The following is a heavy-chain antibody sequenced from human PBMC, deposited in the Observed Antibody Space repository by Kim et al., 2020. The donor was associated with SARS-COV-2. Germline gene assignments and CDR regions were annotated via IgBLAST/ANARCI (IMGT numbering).Heavy chain of an antibody. CDR3: ATSGYSSSPLFDY. V-gene: IGHV5-51*01. J-gene: IGHJ4*02. Sequence: YRPSFQGQVTISADKSISTAYLQWSSLKASDTAMYYCATSGYSSSPLFDYWGQGTLVTVSS. D-gene: IGHD6-6*01.